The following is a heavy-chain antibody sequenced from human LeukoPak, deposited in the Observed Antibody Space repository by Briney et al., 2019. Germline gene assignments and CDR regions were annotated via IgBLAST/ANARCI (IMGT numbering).Heavy chain of an antibody. CDR1: SYTFTSYG. CDR3: ARSSLGYCSSTSCYIRYFDY. V-gene: IGHV1-18*01. Sequence: ASVKVACKASSYTFTSYGISCVRQAPGQGLEWMGWISAYNGNTNYAQKLQCKVTMTTDTSTSTAYMELRSVRADDTDVYYCARSSLGYCSSTSCYIRYFDYWGQGILVTVSS. CDR2: ISAYNGNT. J-gene: IGHJ4*02. D-gene: IGHD2-2*02.